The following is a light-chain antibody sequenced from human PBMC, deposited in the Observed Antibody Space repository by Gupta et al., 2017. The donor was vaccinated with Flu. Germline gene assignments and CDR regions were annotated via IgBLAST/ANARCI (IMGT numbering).Light chain of an antibody. CDR2: AAS. CDR1: QGISSY. V-gene: IGKV1-8*01. Sequence: PSSFSASTGDRVTITCRASQGISSYLAWYQQKPGKAPKLLIYAASTLQSGVPSRFSGSGSGTDFTLTISCLQSEDFATYYCQHEDSYPRTFGQGTKVEIK. J-gene: IGKJ1*01. CDR3: QHEDSYPRT.